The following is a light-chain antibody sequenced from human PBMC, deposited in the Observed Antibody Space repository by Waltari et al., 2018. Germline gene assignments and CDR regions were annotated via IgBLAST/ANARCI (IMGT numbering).Light chain of an antibody. CDR2: DGS. CDR1: SSDVGGYNY. CDR3: CSYAGSYTFVV. Sequence: QSALTQPRSVSGSPGQSVTIPCTGPSSDVGGYNYSSWYQQHPGKAPKLMIDDGSKRPSGVPDRFAGSKSGNTASLTISGLQAEDEANYYCCSYAGSYTFVVFGGGTKLTVL. J-gene: IGLJ2*01. V-gene: IGLV2-11*01.